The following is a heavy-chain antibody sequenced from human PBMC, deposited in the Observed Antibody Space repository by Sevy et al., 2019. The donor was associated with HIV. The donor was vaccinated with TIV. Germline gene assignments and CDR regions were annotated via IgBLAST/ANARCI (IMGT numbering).Heavy chain of an antibody. CDR3: ATHPSLCFAMMVVAEGGMDV. CDR1: GFTFSDPW. V-gene: IGHV3-15*01. D-gene: IGHD3-22*01. CDR2: IKSKSDGGTA. Sequence: GGSLRLSCVASGFTFSDPWMSWVRQPPGKGLEWVGRIKSKSDGGTADYAAPVKGRFTISRDDSKNTLYLQMNSLQTDDTAVYYCATHPSLCFAMMVVAEGGMDVWGQGTTVTVSS. J-gene: IGHJ6*02.